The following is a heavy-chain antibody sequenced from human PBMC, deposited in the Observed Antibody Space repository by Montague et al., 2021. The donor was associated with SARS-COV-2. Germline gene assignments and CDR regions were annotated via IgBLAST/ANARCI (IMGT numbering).Heavy chain of an antibody. Sequence: SLRLSCAASGFTFSSYSMNWVRQAPGKGLEWVSSISSSSSYIYYADSVKGRFTISRDNAKNSLYLQMNSLRAEDTAVYYCARDQVPGYYYYYYGMDVWGQGTTVTVSS. D-gene: IGHD6-25*01. CDR2: ISSSSSYI. CDR1: GFTFSSYS. V-gene: IGHV3-21*01. J-gene: IGHJ6*02. CDR3: ARDQVPGYYYYYYGMDV.